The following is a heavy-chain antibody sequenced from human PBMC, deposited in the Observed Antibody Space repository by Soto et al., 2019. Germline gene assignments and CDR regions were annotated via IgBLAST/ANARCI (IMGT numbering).Heavy chain of an antibody. Sequence: GGSLRLSGAASGFSFDDYAMHWVRQAPGKGLEWVTGISWNSGTIGYADSVKGRFTISRDNAKNSLYLQMNSLRAEDTALYYCARDVWSRASGPPDSWGQGTLVTVSS. CDR3: ARDVWSRASGPPDS. CDR2: ISWNSGTI. V-gene: IGHV3-9*01. J-gene: IGHJ4*02. CDR1: GFSFDDYA. D-gene: IGHD3-10*01.